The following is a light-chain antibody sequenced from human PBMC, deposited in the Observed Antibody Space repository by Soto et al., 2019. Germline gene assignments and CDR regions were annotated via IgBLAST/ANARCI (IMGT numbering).Light chain of an antibody. CDR1: ETISSHY. CDR2: GAS. V-gene: IGKV3-20*01. J-gene: IGKJ3*01. CDR3: QNFGDSPFT. Sequence: EIVLMQSPDTLSLSPGERATLSCRASETISSHYIAWCQQKPGQAPRLLIFGASTRATGIPDRFSGSWSGTDFTLTISRLEPEDFAVYYCQNFGDSPFTFGPGTKVDIK.